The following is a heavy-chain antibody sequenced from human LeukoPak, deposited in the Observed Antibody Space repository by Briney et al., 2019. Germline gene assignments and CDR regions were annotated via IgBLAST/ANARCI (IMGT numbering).Heavy chain of an antibody. CDR1: GFTFSSYA. CDR2: ISYDGSNK. Sequence: GGSLRLSCAASGFTFSSYAMHWVRQAPGKGLEWVAVISYDGSNKYYADSVKGRFTISRDNSKNTLYLQMNSLRAEDTAVYYCARANYDGSGYSSGMDVWGQGTTVTVSS. D-gene: IGHD3-22*01. J-gene: IGHJ6*02. CDR3: ARANYDGSGYSSGMDV. V-gene: IGHV3-30*04.